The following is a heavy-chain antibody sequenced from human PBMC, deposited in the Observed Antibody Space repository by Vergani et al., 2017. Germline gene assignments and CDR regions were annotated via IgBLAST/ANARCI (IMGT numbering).Heavy chain of an antibody. J-gene: IGHJ4*02. CDR3: ATAIYGDFDRLFDH. CDR2: ISSSSSTI. V-gene: IGHV3-48*01. D-gene: IGHD4-17*01. CDR1: GFTFSSYS. Sequence: EVQLVESGGGLVQPGGSLRLSCAASGFTFSSYSMNWVRQAPGKGLEWVSYISSSSSTIYYADSVKGRFTISRDNAKNSLSLQMNSLRAEDTAVYYCATAIYGDFDRLFDHWGQGTLVTVSS.